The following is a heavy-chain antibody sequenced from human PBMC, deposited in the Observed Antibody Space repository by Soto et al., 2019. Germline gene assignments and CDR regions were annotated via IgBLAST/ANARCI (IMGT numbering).Heavy chain of an antibody. J-gene: IGHJ4*02. D-gene: IGHD2-15*01. CDR3: ARGAVLGYCSGGSCPYYFDY. Sequence: PSETLSLTCAVSGYSISSGYYWGWIRQPPGKGLEWIGTIYHRGTTYYNPSLNSRVTILEDTSKNQMSLRLSSVTAADTAVYFCARGAVLGYCSGGSCPYYFDYWSQGTLVTVSS. V-gene: IGHV4-38-2*01. CDR2: IYHRGTT. CDR1: GYSISSGYY.